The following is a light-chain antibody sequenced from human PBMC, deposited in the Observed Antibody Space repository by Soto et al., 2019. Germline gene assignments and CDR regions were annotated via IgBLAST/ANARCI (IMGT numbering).Light chain of an antibody. Sequence: QSVLTQPRSASGTPGQRVTISCSGSSSNIGRNLVHWSQQLLGTAPKLLIYSNSQRPSGVPDRISGSKSGTSASLAIRGIQSEDEGDYYCSSWDGSVNAYVFGAGTKVTVL. V-gene: IGLV1-44*01. J-gene: IGLJ1*01. CDR2: SNS. CDR1: SSNIGRNL. CDR3: SSWDGSVNAYV.